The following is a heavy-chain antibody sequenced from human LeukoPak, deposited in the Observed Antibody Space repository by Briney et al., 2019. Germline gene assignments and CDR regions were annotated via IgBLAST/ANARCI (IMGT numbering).Heavy chain of an antibody. D-gene: IGHD5-18*01. Sequence: PGGSLRLSCAASGFTFSSYWMHWVRQAPGKGLEWVSAISASGDTTYYADSVRGRFTISRDNSKNTLYLQMNSLRAGDTALYYCAKESLRGHSYGFDNWGQGTLVTVSS. V-gene: IGHV3-23*01. CDR3: AKESLRGHSYGFDN. CDR1: GFTFSSYW. J-gene: IGHJ4*02. CDR2: ISASGDTT.